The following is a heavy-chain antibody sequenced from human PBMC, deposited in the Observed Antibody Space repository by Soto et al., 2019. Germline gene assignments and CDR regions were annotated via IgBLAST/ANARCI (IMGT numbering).Heavy chain of an antibody. V-gene: IGHV3-23*01. CDR3: AKVDHYDILTGYPTYYFDY. Sequence: PGGSLRLSCAASGFTFSSYAMSWVRQAPGKGLEWVSAISGSGGSTYYADSVKGRFTISRDNSKNTLYLQMNSLRAEDTAVYYCAKVDHYDILTGYPTYYFDYWGQGTLVTVSS. J-gene: IGHJ4*02. CDR1: GFTFSSYA. CDR2: ISGSGGST. D-gene: IGHD3-9*01.